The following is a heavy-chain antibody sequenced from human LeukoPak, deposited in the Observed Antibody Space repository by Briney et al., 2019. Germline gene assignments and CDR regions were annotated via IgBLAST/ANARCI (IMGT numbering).Heavy chain of an antibody. V-gene: IGHV3-7*01. J-gene: IGHJ4*02. Sequence: GGSLRLSCAASGFTFSTYWMSWVRQTPGKGLEWVANINHHGGEKYYVDSVEDRFTISRDNARNSLFLQMTSLTAEDTAVYFCAGLPLATARYYFDYWGQGTLVTVSS. D-gene: IGHD4-17*01. CDR3: AGLPLATARYYFDY. CDR1: GFTFSTYW. CDR2: INHHGGEK.